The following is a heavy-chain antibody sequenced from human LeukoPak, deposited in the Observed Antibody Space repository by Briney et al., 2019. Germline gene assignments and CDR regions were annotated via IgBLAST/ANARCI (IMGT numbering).Heavy chain of an antibody. V-gene: IGHV1-18*01. D-gene: IGHD2-2*01. Sequence: ASVRVSCKTSGYTFSNFGINWVRQAPGQGLEWMGWISGNNDNPNYGQKFQGRFTVTTDSSTSTAYMELRNLRFDDTAVYYCAGDGTSTDDYWAREPWSPSPQ. J-gene: IGHJ4*02. CDR1: GYTFSNFG. CDR2: ISGNNDNP. CDR3: AGDGTSTDDY.